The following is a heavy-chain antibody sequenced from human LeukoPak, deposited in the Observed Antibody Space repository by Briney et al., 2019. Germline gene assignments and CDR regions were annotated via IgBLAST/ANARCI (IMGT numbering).Heavy chain of an antibody. CDR1: GFTFSSYG. J-gene: IGHJ6*02. V-gene: IGHV3-30*18. CDR3: AKSYYYDSSGYGPRGRYYYYGMDV. CDR2: ISYDGSNK. Sequence: PGRSLRLSCAASGFTFSSYGMHWVRQAPGKGLEWVAVISYDGSNKYYADSMKGRLTISRDNSKNTLYLQMNSLRAEDTAVYYCAKSYYYDSSGYGPRGRYYYYGMDVWGQGTTVTVSS. D-gene: IGHD3-22*01.